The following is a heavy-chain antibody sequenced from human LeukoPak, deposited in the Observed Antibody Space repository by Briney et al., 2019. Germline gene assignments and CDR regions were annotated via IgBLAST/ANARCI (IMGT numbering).Heavy chain of an antibody. CDR3: ARSSSWFPSYFAY. J-gene: IGHJ4*02. D-gene: IGHD6-13*01. CDR1: GFTFSSYA. CDR2: ISGSGGST. V-gene: IGHV3-23*01. Sequence: GGSLRLSCAASGFTFSSYAMSWVRQAPGKGLEWVSAISGSGGSTYYADSVKGRFTISRDNAKNSLYLQMNSLRAEDTAVYYCARSSSWFPSYFAYWGQGTLVTVSS.